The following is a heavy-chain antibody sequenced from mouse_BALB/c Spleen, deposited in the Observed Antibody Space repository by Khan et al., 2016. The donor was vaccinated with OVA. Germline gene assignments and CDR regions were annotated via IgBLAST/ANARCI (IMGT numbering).Heavy chain of an antibody. CDR2: INPSNGDT. CDR3: ARSGYGNPFAY. J-gene: IGHJ3*01. CDR1: GYTFTSFY. V-gene: IGHV1S81*02. D-gene: IGHD2-1*01. Sequence: QVQLKQSGAELVKPGASVKISCKASGYTFTSFYMYWVKQRPGQGLEWIGGINPSNGDTHFYEKFKSKATLTVDKSSTTAYMQFSSLTSEDSAVYYCARSGYGNPFAYWGQGTRVTVSA.